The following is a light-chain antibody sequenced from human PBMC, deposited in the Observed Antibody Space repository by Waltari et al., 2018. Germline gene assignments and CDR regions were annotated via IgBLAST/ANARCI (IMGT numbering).Light chain of an antibody. Sequence: EIVMTQSPATLSVSPGERATLSCRASQSVSSNLAWYQQKPGQAHRLLIHGASTRATGIPARFSGSGSGTEFTLTISSLQSEDFAVYYCQQYNNWPPTWTFGQGTKVEIK. CDR1: QSVSSN. CDR2: GAS. V-gene: IGKV3-15*01. J-gene: IGKJ1*01. CDR3: QQYNNWPPTWT.